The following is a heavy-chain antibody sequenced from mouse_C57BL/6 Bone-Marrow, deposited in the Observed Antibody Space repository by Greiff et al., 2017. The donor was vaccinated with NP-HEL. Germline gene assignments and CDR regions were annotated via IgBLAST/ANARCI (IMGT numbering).Heavy chain of an antibody. V-gene: IGHV5-16*01. CDR3: ARVFPGGVVAPYYFDY. CDR1: GFTFSDYY. Sequence: EVKLMESEGGLVQPGSSMKLSCTASGFTFSDYYMAWVRQVPEKGLEWVANINYDGSSTYYLDSLKSRFIISRDNAKNILYLQLSSLKSEDTATYYCARVFPGGVVAPYYFDYWGQGTTLTVSS. D-gene: IGHD1-1*01. CDR2: INYDGSST. J-gene: IGHJ2*01.